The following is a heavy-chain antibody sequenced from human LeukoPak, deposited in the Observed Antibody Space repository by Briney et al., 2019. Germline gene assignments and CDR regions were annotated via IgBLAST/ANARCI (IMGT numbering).Heavy chain of an antibody. J-gene: IGHJ4*02. CDR2: IIPIFGTA. D-gene: IGHD6-19*01. CDR1: GYTFTSYG. V-gene: IGHV1-69*06. CDR3: ARDYPAVAGIILAG. Sequence: SVKVSCKASGYTFTSYGISWVRQAPGQGLEWMGGIIPIFGTANYAQKFQGRVTITADKSTSTAYMGLSSLRSEDTAVYFCARDYPAVAGIILAGWGQGTLVTVSS.